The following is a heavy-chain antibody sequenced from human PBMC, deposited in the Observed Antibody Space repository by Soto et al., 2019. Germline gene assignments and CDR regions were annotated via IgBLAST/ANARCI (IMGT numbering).Heavy chain of an antibody. V-gene: IGHV4-59*01. CDR1: GGSISSYY. CDR3: ARDLFGYYDSSGYSVS. CDR2: IYYSGST. D-gene: IGHD3-22*01. J-gene: IGHJ4*02. Sequence: PSETLSLTCTVSGGSISSYYWSWIRQPPGMGLEWIGYIYYSGSTNYNPSLKSRVTISVDTSKNQFSLKLSSVTAADTAVYYCARDLFGYYDSSGYSVSWGQGTLVTVSS.